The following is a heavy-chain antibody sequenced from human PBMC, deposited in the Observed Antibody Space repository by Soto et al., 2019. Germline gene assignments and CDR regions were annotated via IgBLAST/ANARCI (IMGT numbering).Heavy chain of an antibody. V-gene: IGHV4-59*11. CDR1: GGSMSSHY. Sequence: LSETLSLTCTVSGGSMSSHYWTWLRQPPGKGLEWIGYVSYSGSTYYNPSLKSRVTISADTSRNQFSLRLSSVIAADTAVYYCARADPDASVGYWGQGTLVTVAS. D-gene: IGHD3-16*01. J-gene: IGHJ4*02. CDR2: VSYSGST. CDR3: ARADPDASVGY.